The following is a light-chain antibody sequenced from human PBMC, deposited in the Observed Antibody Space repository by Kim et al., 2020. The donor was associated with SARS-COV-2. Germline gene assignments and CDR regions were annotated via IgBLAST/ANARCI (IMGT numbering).Light chain of an antibody. Sequence: AIQLAQSPSSLSASVGDRVTITCRACQGIGTSLAWYRQRPGKAPQLLMEGPSTLESGVPSGFTGSGSGTDFILTISSLQPEGFATYYCQEFKSFPPTFGQGTKVDIK. V-gene: IGKV1-13*02. J-gene: IGKJ1*01. CDR1: QGIGTS. CDR2: GPS. CDR3: QEFKSFPPT.